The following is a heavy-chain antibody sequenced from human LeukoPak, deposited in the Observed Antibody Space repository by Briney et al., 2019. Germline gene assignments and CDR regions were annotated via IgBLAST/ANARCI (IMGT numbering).Heavy chain of an antibody. CDR2: INHSGST. CDR3: ARVVYYGSGSYYKGAFDI. D-gene: IGHD3-10*01. V-gene: IGHV4-34*01. J-gene: IGHJ3*02. Sequence: SETLSLTCAVYGGSFSGYYWSWIRQPPGKGLEWIGEINHSGSTNYNPSLKSRVTISVDTSKNQFSLKLSSVTAADTAVYYCARVVYYGSGSYYKGAFDIWGQGTMVTVSS. CDR1: GGSFSGYY.